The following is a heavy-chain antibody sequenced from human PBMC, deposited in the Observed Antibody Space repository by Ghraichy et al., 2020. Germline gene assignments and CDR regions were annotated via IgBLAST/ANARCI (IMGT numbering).Heavy chain of an antibody. Sequence: SETLSLTCAVSGGSISSGDWWSWVRQPPGKGLEWIGEIYHSGTTNDNTSLKSRVTISIDTSKNQFSLKLTAGTAADTAVYYCASVSTSSYVFDIWGQGTMVTVSS. CDR1: GGSISSGDW. CDR3: ASVSTSSYVFDI. D-gene: IGHD5/OR15-5a*01. J-gene: IGHJ3*02. CDR2: IYHSGTT. V-gene: IGHV4-4*02.